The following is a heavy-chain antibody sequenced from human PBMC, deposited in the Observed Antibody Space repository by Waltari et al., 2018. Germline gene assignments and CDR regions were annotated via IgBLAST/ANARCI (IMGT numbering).Heavy chain of an antibody. CDR1: GFTFSNYW. D-gene: IGHD5-18*01. Sequence: EVQLVESGGGLVQPGGSLRLSCAASGFTFSNYWMYWVRQAPGKGLVWVSRIDTDGRSTTYADSVKGRFTISRDNAKNTLYLQMNSLRAEDTAVYYCARDRGYGYYFDYWGQGTLVTVSS. V-gene: IGHV3-74*01. CDR3: ARDRGYGYYFDY. J-gene: IGHJ4*02. CDR2: IDTDGRST.